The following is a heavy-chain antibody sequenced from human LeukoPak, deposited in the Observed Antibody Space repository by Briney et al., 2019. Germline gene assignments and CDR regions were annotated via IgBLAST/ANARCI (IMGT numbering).Heavy chain of an antibody. CDR1: GGSFSGYY. D-gene: IGHD1-1*01. CDR3: STRLIGRGGPFDY. V-gene: IGHV4-34*01. Sequence: SETLSLTCAVYGGSFSGYYCSWLRQPQAQGLGWNGEINHSGSNKYNPPLKRRGTISRDTAKNQVSPKLSSVTAAEPAVYYCSTRLIGRGGPFDYWGQGTLVTVSS. J-gene: IGHJ4*02. CDR2: INHSGSN.